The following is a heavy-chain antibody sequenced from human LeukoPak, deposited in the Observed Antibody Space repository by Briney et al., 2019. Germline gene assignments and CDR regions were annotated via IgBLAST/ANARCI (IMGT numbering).Heavy chain of an antibody. D-gene: IGHD6-13*01. CDR1: GFTFSSYS. CDR3: ARSFLSIAAAATDY. V-gene: IGHV3-21*01. Sequence: PGGSLRLSCAASGFTFSSYSMNWVRQAPGKGLEWVSSISSSSSYIYYADSVKGRFTISRDNAKNSLYLQMNSLRAENTAVYYCARSFLSIAAAATDYWGQGALVTVSS. J-gene: IGHJ4*02. CDR2: ISSSSSYI.